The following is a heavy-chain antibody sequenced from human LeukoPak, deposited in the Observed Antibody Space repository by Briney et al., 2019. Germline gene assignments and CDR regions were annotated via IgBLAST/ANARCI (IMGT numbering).Heavy chain of an antibody. CDR3: ARRRAGPTFGGVIVGNRSLERYAFDI. D-gene: IGHD3-16*02. CDR1: GYTFTGYY. V-gene: IGHV1-8*02. CDR2: MNPNSANT. J-gene: IGHJ3*02. Sequence: ASVKVSCKASGYTFTGYYMHWVRQAPGQGLEWMGWMNPNSANTGYAQKFQGRVTMTRNTSISTAYMELSSLRSEDTAVYYCARRRAGPTFGGVIVGNRSLERYAFDIWGQGTMVTVSS.